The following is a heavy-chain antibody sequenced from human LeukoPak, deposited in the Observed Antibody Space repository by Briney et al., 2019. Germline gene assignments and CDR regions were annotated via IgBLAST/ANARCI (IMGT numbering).Heavy chain of an antibody. J-gene: IGHJ3*02. CDR1: GGSFSGYY. CDR3: AGRGVMNDAFDI. D-gene: IGHD3-10*01. V-gene: IGHV4-34*01. CDR2: INHRGST. Sequence: SETLSLTCAVYGGSFSGYYWSWIRQSPGKGLEWIGEINHRGSTNYNPSLKRRVTISVDTSKNHFSLKLSSVTAADTAVYYCAGRGVMNDAFDIWGQGALVTVSS.